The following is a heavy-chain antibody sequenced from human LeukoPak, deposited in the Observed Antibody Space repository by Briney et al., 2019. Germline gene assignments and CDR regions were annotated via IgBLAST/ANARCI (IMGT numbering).Heavy chain of an antibody. CDR1: GFTFSNYW. CDR2: IQQDGSEI. J-gene: IGHJ4*02. V-gene: IGHV3-7*01. CDR3: ARDKVVGATYFDY. D-gene: IGHD1-26*01. Sequence: GGSLRLSCAASGFTFSNYWMSWVRQAPGKGLEWVANIQQDGSEIYYVDSVKGRFTIFRDNAKNALYLQMNSLRAEDTAVYYCARDKVVGATYFDYWGQGTLVTVSS.